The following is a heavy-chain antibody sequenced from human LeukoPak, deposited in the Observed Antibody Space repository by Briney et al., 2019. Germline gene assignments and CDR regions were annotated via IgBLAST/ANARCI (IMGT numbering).Heavy chain of an antibody. V-gene: IGHV4-61*02. CDR1: GGSISSYTYY. CDR2: VYASGST. D-gene: IGHD2-2*01. J-gene: IGHJ5*02. Sequence: SQTLSLTCTVSGGSISSYTYYWSWIRQPPGKGLEWIGRVYASGSTNYDPSLKSRVTISVDTSKNQFSLKLSSVTAADTAVYYCARGKSRSIYCSSTSCLNWFDPWGQGTLVTVSS. CDR3: ARGKSRSIYCSSTSCLNWFDP.